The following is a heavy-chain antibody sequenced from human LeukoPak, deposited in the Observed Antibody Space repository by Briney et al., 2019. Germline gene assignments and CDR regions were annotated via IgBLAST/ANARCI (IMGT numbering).Heavy chain of an antibody. V-gene: IGHV1-18*01. CDR1: TSR. CDR3: ARDLWNFYDDSGYNRDFDS. J-gene: IGHJ5*01. D-gene: IGHD3-22*01. Sequence: ASVKVSCKATSRISWVRQAPGQGLEWMGWSGTYGGDTYYAQKFQGRITVTTDTSTSTVHMELRNLRSDDTAVYYCARDLWNFYDDSGYNRDFDSWGQGTLVTVSS. CDR2: SGTYGGDT.